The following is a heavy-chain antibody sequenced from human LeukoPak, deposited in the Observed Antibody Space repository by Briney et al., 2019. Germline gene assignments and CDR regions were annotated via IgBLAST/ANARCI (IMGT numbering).Heavy chain of an antibody. D-gene: IGHD1-14*01. CDR3: ANVPRSTVSY. V-gene: IGHV3-7*01. Sequence: GGSLRLSCAASGLSFTTNWMHWVRQTPGKRLEWVAELNEDGTVKYYVDSVKGRFTISRDNAKNSLYLQMNRLRAEDTGVYFCANVPRSTVSYWGRGTLVTVSS. CDR2: LNEDGTVK. J-gene: IGHJ4*02. CDR1: GLSFTTNW.